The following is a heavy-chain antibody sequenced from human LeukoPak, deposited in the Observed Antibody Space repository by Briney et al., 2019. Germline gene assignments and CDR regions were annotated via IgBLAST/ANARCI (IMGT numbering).Heavy chain of an antibody. Sequence: GGSLRLSCAASGFTFSGYGMHWVRQAPGKGLEWVSFIGYDGSTKYYADSVKGRFTISRDNSKNTLYLQMNSLRAEDTAVYYCARDLSVYGSGSYLLFDYWGQGTLVTVSS. CDR2: IGYDGSTK. CDR1: GFTFSGYG. CDR3: ARDLSVYGSGSYLLFDY. V-gene: IGHV3-30*02. D-gene: IGHD3-10*01. J-gene: IGHJ4*02.